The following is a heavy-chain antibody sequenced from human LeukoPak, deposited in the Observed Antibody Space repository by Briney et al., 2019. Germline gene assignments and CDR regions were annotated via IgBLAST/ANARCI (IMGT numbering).Heavy chain of an antibody. CDR2: IRATAGTT. CDR3: AKGGYTSHYDY. Sequence: GGSLRLSCAASGFTFSSYAMTWIRQAPGKGLQWVSTIRATAGTTYYADSVKGRFTISRDNSKNTVFPQMNSLRAEDTAVYYCAKGGYTSHYDYWGQGTLVTVSS. D-gene: IGHD6-19*01. V-gene: IGHV3-23*01. CDR1: GFTFSSYA. J-gene: IGHJ4*02.